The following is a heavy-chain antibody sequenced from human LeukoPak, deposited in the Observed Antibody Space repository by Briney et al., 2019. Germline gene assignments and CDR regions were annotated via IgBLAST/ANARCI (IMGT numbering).Heavy chain of an antibody. CDR1: GGSINSYY. J-gene: IGHJ4*02. CDR3: ARGGWNKFDY. D-gene: IGHD3-22*01. Sequence: SETLSLTCTVSGGSINSYYWSWIRQPPGKGLEWIGYIYDSGSTNYNPSLKSRVTISVDTSKNQFSLKLSSVTAADTAVYYCARGGWNKFDYWGQGTLVTVSS. V-gene: IGHV4-59*01. CDR2: IYDSGST.